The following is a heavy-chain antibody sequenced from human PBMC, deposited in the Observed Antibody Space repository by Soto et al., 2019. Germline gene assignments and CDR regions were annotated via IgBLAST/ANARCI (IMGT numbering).Heavy chain of an antibody. CDR3: ARASYQDTFDY. CDR1: GGSISDYY. V-gene: IGHV4-59*01. J-gene: IGHJ4*02. Sequence: KTSETLSLTCTVSGGSISDYYWNWIRQSPGKGLEWIGYIYNSGTTKYNPSLESRVTISVHTSKNQFSLRLSSVTAADTAVYYCARASYQDTFDYWGQGTLVTVSS. D-gene: IGHD1-26*01. CDR2: IYNSGTT.